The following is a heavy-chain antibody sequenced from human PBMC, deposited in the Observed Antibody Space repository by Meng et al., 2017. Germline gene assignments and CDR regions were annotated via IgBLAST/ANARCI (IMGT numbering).Heavy chain of an antibody. D-gene: IGHD2-15*01. CDR1: GGSISSSNW. CDR3: ARVVAATTLFLDY. CDR2: IYHSGST. V-gene: IGHV4-4*02. Sequence: VRLHDSGPVRVKPSGTLSLTCAVSGGSISSSNWWSWVRQPPGKGLEWIGEIYHSGSTNYNPSLKSRVTISVDKSKNQFSLKLSSVTAADTAVYYCARVVAATTLFLDYWGQGTLVTVSS. J-gene: IGHJ4*02.